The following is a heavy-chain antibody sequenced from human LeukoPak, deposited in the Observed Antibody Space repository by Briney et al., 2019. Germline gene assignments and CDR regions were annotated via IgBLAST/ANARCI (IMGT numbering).Heavy chain of an antibody. CDR2: INPDDGGT. V-gene: IGHV1-2*02. Sequence: ASVKVSCKASGYTFTDYYIHWVRQAPGRGLEWMGWINPDDGGTNYAQNFQGRVTMTRDTSLSTAYMEMSGLGSDDTAVFYCARVKIQLWSRGSRCLDHWGQGTLVSVSS. CDR3: ARVKIQLWSRGSRCLDH. CDR1: GYTFTDYY. D-gene: IGHD5-18*01. J-gene: IGHJ5*02.